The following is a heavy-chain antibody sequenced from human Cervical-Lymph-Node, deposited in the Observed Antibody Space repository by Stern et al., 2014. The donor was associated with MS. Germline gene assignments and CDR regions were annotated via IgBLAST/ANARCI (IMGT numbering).Heavy chain of an antibody. J-gene: IGHJ4*02. CDR3: ARAIVVAATFDY. Sequence: VQLVESGAEVKKPGASVKVSCKASGYTFTSYYMHWVRQAPGQGLEWMGIINPSGGNTSYAQKFQGRVTMTRDTSTSTVYMELSSLRSEDTAVYYCARAIVVAATFDYWGQGTLVTVSS. D-gene: IGHD2-15*01. CDR2: INPSGGNT. V-gene: IGHV1-46*03. CDR1: GYTFTSYY.